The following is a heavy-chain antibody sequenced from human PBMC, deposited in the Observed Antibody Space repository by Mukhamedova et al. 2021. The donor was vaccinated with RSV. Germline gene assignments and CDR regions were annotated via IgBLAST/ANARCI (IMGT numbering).Heavy chain of an antibody. CDR2: TTYDGTEK. CDR1: GFSFSTYS. D-gene: IGHD1-26*01. J-gene: IGHJ4*01. V-gene: IGHV3-30*18. Sequence: GFSFSTYSMHWVRQAPGKGLEWVAVTTYDGTEKFYADSVRGRFTVSRDNSKNTLYLQMNSLRAEDTAVYSCAKDKGGTYLVDYWG. CDR3: AKDKGGTYLVDY.